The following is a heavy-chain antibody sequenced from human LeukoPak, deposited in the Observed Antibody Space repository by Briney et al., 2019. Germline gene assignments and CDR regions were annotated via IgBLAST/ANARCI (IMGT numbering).Heavy chain of an antibody. CDR3: ARSGGITMVRGAKYYFDY. J-gene: IGHJ4*02. V-gene: IGHV4-39*07. Sequence: SETLSLTCTVSGGSISSSSYYWGWIRQPPGKGLEWIGSIYYSGSTYYNPSLKSRVTISVDTSKNQFSLKLSSVTAAGTAVYYCARSGGITMVRGAKYYFDYWGQGTLVTVSS. CDR2: IYYSGST. D-gene: IGHD3-10*01. CDR1: GGSISSSSYY.